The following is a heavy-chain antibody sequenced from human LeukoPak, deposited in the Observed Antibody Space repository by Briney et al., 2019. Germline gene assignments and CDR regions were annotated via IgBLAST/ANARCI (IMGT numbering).Heavy chain of an antibody. D-gene: IGHD3-3*01. CDR3: ARDKYYVFWSGYPTNGMDV. CDR1: GFTFSSYW. Sequence: GSLRLSCAASGFTFSSYWMHWVRQAPGKGLVWGSRINSDGSSTSYADSVKGRFTISRDNAKNTLYLQMNSLRAEDTAVYYCARDKYYVFWSGYPTNGMDVWGQGTTVTVSS. CDR2: INSDGSST. V-gene: IGHV3-74*01. J-gene: IGHJ6*02.